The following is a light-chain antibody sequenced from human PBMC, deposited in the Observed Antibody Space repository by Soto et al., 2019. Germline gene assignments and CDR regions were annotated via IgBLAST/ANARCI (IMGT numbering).Light chain of an antibody. CDR1: QSVSSY. J-gene: IGKJ1*01. CDR3: QQRSNWRWT. Sequence: EIVLTQSPATLSLSPGERATLSCRASQSVSSYLAWYQQKPGQAPRLLIYDASNRATGIPARFSGGGSGTDFTLTISSLEPEDFEVYYSQQRSNWRWTVGQGTKGEIK. V-gene: IGKV3-11*01. CDR2: DAS.